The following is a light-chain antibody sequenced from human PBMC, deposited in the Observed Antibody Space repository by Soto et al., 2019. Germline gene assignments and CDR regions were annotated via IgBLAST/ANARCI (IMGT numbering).Light chain of an antibody. V-gene: IGKV1-5*03. CDR2: QAS. CDR1: QSVSTS. CDR3: QQYYNYPLT. J-gene: IGKJ4*01. Sequence: DIQMTQSPSTLSASVGDRVTITCRASQSVSTSLAWYQRQPGKAPKLLIYQASTLGSGVPSRFSGSGSGTEFTLTISSLQPDDFATYYCQQYYNYPLTFGGGTKVEIK.